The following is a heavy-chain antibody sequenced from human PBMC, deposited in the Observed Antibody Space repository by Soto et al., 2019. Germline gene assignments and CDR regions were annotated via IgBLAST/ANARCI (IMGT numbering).Heavy chain of an antibody. Sequence: SQTLSLTCAISGDSVSSNLASWSWIRQSPSRGLEWLGRTYYRSKWYHDYAVSVKSRITINPDTSKNQFSLQLNSVTPEDTAVYYCARDSSYGSGSPRYYYYGMDVWGQGTTVTVSS. CDR2: TYYRSKWYH. CDR1: GDSVSSNLAS. D-gene: IGHD3-10*01. J-gene: IGHJ6*02. CDR3: ARDSSYGSGSPRYYYYGMDV. V-gene: IGHV6-1*01.